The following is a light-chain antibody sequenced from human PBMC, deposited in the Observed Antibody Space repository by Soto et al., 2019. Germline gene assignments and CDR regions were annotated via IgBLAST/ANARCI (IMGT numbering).Light chain of an antibody. CDR2: AAS. CDR1: QNISPY. CDR3: QETYSTPGLT. Sequence: DIQVTQSPSSLSASVGDRVTITCRASQNISPYLNWYQQKPGKAPKLLIYAASSLQSGVPPRFSGSGSGTDSTLIISSLQPDDIATYYCQETYSTPGLTFGGGTKVDIK. V-gene: IGKV1-39*01. J-gene: IGKJ4*01.